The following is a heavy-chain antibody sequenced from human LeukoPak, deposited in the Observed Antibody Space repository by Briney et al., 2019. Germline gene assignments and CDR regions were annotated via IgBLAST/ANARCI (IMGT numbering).Heavy chain of an antibody. Sequence: ASVKVSCKVSGYTLTELSMHWVRQAPGKGLEWMGGFDPEDGETIYAQKFQGRVTMTEDTSTDTAYMELSSLRSEDTAVYYCATDLRDDSSGYYSPDFDYWGRGTLVTVSS. CDR1: GYTLTELS. J-gene: IGHJ4*02. CDR3: ATDLRDDSSGYYSPDFDY. D-gene: IGHD3-22*01. V-gene: IGHV1-24*01. CDR2: FDPEDGET.